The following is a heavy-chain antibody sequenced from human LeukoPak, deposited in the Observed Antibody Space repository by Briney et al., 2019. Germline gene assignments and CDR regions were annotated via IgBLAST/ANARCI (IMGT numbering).Heavy chain of an antibody. J-gene: IGHJ4*02. V-gene: IGHV4-59*01. Sequence: PSETLSLTCTVSGGSISSYYWSWIRQPPGKGLEWIGYIYYSGSTNYNPSLKSRVTISVDTSKNQFPLKLSSVTAADTAVYYCARGPAALIDYWGQGTLVTVSS. CDR3: ARGPAALIDY. CDR2: IYYSGST. CDR1: GGSISSYY. D-gene: IGHD6-25*01.